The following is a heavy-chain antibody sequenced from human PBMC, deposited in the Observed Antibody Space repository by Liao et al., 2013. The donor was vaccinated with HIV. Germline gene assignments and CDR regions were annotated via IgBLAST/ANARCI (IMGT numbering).Heavy chain of an antibody. J-gene: IGHJ4*02. V-gene: IGHV4-4*07. Sequence: QMQLQESGPGLVKPSETLSLTCAVSGGSINNHYWNWIRQPAGKGLEWIGRIYTSGSTNYSPSLNSRVTISVDSSKNQFSLKLSSVTAADTAVYYCARYCSSTSCYYFDYWGQGTLVTVSS. CDR2: IYTSGST. D-gene: IGHD2-2*01. CDR3: ARYCSSTSCYYFDY. CDR1: GGSINNHY.